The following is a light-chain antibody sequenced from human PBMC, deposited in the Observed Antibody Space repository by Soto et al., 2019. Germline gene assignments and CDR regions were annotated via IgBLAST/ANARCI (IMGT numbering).Light chain of an antibody. CDR2: EGT. J-gene: IGLJ1*01. Sequence: ALTQPASVSGSPGQSITISCTGTSNDVGSYDLVSWYQQHPGKAPKLIIYEGTKRPSGLSNRFSGSKSGNTASLTISGLQAEDEADYYCCSYAGSNSYLFGTGTKVTVL. V-gene: IGLV2-23*01. CDR1: SNDVGSYDL. CDR3: CSYAGSNSYL.